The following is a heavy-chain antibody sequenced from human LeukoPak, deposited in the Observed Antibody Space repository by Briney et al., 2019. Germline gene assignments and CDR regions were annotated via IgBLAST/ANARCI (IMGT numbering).Heavy chain of an antibody. CDR3: ARDLGGYDSGVCDY. Sequence: ASVKVSCKAFGYTFTSNYMHWVRQAPGQGLEWMGWISAYNGNTNYAQKLQGRVTMTTDTSTSTAYMELRSLRSDDTAVYYCARDLGGYDSGVCDYWGQGTLVTVSS. J-gene: IGHJ4*02. CDR2: ISAYNGNT. CDR1: GYTFTSNY. V-gene: IGHV1-18*04. D-gene: IGHD5-12*01.